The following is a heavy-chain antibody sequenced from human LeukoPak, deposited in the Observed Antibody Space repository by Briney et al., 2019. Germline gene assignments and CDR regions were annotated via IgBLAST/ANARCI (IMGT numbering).Heavy chain of an antibody. CDR3: ASHLYHPHDFWSGYHAFDI. D-gene: IGHD3-3*01. J-gene: IGHJ3*02. V-gene: IGHV4-59*08. CDR2: IYYSGST. CDR1: GGSISSYY. Sequence: SETLSLTCTVSGGSISSYYWRWIRQPPGKGLEWIGYIYYSGSTNYNPSLKSRVTISVDTSKNQFSLKLSSVTASDTAVYYCASHLYHPHDFWSGYHAFDIWGQGTMVTVSS.